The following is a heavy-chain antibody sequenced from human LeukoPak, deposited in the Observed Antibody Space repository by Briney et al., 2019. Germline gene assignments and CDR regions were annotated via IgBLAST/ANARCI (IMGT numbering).Heavy chain of an antibody. J-gene: IGHJ3*02. V-gene: IGHV1-46*01. CDR3: ARSPTGAFDI. CDR1: GYTFTSYY. CDR2: INPSGGST. Sequence: ASVKVSCKASGYTFTSYYMHWVRQAPGQGLEWMGIINPSGGSTSYAQKFQGRVTMTWDTSISTAYMDLSSLRSEDTAVYYCARSPTGAFDIWGQGTMVTVSS. D-gene: IGHD7-27*01.